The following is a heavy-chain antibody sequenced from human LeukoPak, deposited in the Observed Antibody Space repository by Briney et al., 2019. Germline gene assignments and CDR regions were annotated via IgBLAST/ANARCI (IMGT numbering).Heavy chain of an antibody. D-gene: IGHD3-16*02. Sequence: SETLSLTCTVSGGSISSGGYYWSWIRQHPGKGLEWIGYIYYSGSTYYNPSLKSRVTISVDTSKNQFSLKLSSVTAADTAVYYCARVASGGVIVSVDYWGQGTLVTVSS. CDR3: ARVASGGVIVSVDY. CDR2: IYYSGST. CDR1: GGSISSGGYY. J-gene: IGHJ4*02. V-gene: IGHV4-31*03.